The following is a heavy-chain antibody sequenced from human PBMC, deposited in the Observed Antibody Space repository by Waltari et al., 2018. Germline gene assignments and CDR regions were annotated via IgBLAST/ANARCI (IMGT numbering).Heavy chain of an antibody. Sequence: QVQLVESGGGVGTPGGSLDTPCAAPEFPSVFFALPWVRQAPGKGLEWVAVISYNERNIYYVDSVKGRFIISRDNSRKMLYLQMNSLRTEDTAVYYCARDYCDRTNCHGMDVWGQGTTVTVSS. V-gene: IGHV3-30*04. J-gene: IGHJ6*02. CDR2: ISYNERNI. D-gene: IGHD3-22*01. CDR3: ARDYCDRTNCHGMDV. CDR1: EFPSVFFA.